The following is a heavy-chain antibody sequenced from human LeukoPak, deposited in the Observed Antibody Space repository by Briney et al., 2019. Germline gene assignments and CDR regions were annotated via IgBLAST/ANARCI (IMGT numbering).Heavy chain of an antibody. CDR2: ISPSGAST. CDR3: ARGVPLGYCTYGVCYPPYYFDY. Sequence: ASVKVSCKASGYTFTRYYMHWVRQAPGQGLEWMGIISPSGASTSYAQKFQGRVTMTRDTSTSTVYMDLSSLSSEDTAVYYCARGVPLGYCTYGVCYPPYYFDYWGQGTLVTASS. D-gene: IGHD2-8*01. V-gene: IGHV1-46*01. J-gene: IGHJ4*02. CDR1: GYTFTRYY.